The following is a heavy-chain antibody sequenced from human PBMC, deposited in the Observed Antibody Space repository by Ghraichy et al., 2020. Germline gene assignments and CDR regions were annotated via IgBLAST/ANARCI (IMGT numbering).Heavy chain of an antibody. D-gene: IGHD6-19*01. CDR3: AKEKEDAGRRAMAGEYFFAY. CDR2: ISYDGRNK. Sequence: GGSLRLSCAASGFTFSSYWMHWVRQAPGKGLEWVAVISYDGRNKYYADSVKGRFTISRDNSKNTLYLQINSLRAEDTAVYYCAKEKEDAGRRAMAGEYFFAYAGQGTLVTVSS. J-gene: IGHJ4*02. V-gene: IGHV3-30*18. CDR1: GFTFSSYW.